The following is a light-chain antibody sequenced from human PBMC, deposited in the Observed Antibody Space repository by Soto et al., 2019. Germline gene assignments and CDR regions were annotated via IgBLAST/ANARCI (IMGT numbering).Light chain of an antibody. CDR2: AAS. V-gene: IGKV1-39*01. Sequence: DIQMTQSPSSLSASVGDRVTITCRASQSISSYLNWYQQKPGKAPKLLIYAASSLQSGVPSSFSGSVSGTAFTLTISILQPEDFATYFCQHCYSTPRTFGEVTKVDFK. CDR3: QHCYSTPRT. J-gene: IGKJ1*01. CDR1: QSISSY.